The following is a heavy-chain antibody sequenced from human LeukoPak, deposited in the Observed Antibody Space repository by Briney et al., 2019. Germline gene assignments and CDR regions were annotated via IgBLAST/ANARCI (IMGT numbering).Heavy chain of an antibody. D-gene: IGHD3-22*01. CDR1: GYTFTSYA. Sequence: ASVKVSCKASGYTFTSYAIHWVRQAPEQRLEWMGWINAGNGNTKYSEKFQGRVTITRDTSATTAYMELSSLRSEDTAVYYCARDPNSGYHDYWGPGTLVTVSS. V-gene: IGHV1-3*01. CDR3: ARDPNSGYHDY. J-gene: IGHJ4*02. CDR2: INAGNGNT.